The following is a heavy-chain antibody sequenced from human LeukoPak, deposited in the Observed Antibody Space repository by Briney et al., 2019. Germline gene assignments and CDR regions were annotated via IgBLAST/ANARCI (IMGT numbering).Heavy chain of an antibody. CDR2: ISSSSSTI. D-gene: IGHD5-18*01. J-gene: IGHJ4*02. Sequence: PGGSLRLSCAASGFTFSSYSMNWVRQAPGKGLEWVSYISSSSSTIYYADSVKGRFTISRDNAKNSLYLQMNSLRAEDTAVYYCARKDTAGDCWGQGTLVTVSS. CDR3: ARKDTAGDC. V-gene: IGHV3-48*04. CDR1: GFTFSSYS.